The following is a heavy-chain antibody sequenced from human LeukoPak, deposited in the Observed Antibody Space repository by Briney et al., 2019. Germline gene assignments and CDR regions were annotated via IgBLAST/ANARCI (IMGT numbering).Heavy chain of an antibody. CDR1: GYTFTTYA. J-gene: IGHJ3*02. Sequence: ASMKVSCKASGYTFTTYAMHWVRQAPGQRLEWMGWINGGNGNKKYSQNCRVRVTITRDTSANQAHMELSSLRSEDTAVYYCARDHGISKEDDAFDIWGQGTMVTVSS. CDR2: INGGNGNK. CDR3: ARDHGISKEDDAFDI. V-gene: IGHV1-3*01. D-gene: IGHD6-13*01.